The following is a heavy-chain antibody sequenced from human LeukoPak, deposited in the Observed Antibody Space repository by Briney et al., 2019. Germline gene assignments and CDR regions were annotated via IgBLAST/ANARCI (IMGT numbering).Heavy chain of an antibody. J-gene: IGHJ5*02. CDR2: IIPIFGTA. Sequence: ASVKVSCKASGGTFSSYAISWVRQAPGQGLEWMGGIIPIFGTANYAQKFQGRVTITADESTSTAYMELSRLRSDDTAVYYCARGGSGYDSSWFDPWGQGTLVTVSS. CDR3: ARGGSGYDSSWFDP. V-gene: IGHV1-69*13. D-gene: IGHD5-12*01. CDR1: GGTFSSYA.